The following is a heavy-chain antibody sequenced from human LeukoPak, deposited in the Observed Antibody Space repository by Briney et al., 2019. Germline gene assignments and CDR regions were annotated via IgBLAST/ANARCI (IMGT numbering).Heavy chain of an antibody. CDR1: GFTFSSHG. V-gene: IGHV3-21*01. Sequence: PGGTLRLSCAASGFTFSSHGMNWVRQAPGKGLEWVSSISSSSSYIYYADSVKGRFTISRDDAKNSLYLQMNSLRAEDTAVYYCARGHSGGNFDYWGQGTLVTVSS. D-gene: IGHD3-10*01. J-gene: IGHJ4*02. CDR3: ARGHSGGNFDY. CDR2: ISSSSSYI.